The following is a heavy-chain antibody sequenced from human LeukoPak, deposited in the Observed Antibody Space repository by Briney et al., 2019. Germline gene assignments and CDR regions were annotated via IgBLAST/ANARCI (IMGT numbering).Heavy chain of an antibody. CDR2: ISYDGSNK. D-gene: IGHD3-10*01. CDR3: ARDFYYYGSGSYPPPY. V-gene: IGHV3-30*04. CDR1: GFTFSSYA. J-gene: IGHJ4*02. Sequence: PGGSLRLSCAASGFTFSSYAMPWVRQAPGKGLEWVAVISYDGSNKYYADSVKGRFTISRDNSKNTLYLQMNSLRAEDTAVYYCARDFYYYGSGSYPPPYWGQGTLVTVSS.